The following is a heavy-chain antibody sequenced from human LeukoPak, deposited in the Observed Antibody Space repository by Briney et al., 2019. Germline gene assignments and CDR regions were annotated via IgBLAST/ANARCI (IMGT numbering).Heavy chain of an antibody. CDR1: GYTFSSFN. CDR3: SGDGLHTAHFDY. Sequence: GGSLTLSCEASGYTFSSFNMNWVRQAPGQGMEWVSTVNDTGNIHYSDSVKGRFTLSRDNDKYSLHLQMNSLRDEVTAGYYCSGDGLHTAHFDYWGQGTLVSVSS. V-gene: IGHV3-48*02. D-gene: IGHD5-18*01. J-gene: IGHJ4*02. CDR2: VNDTGNI.